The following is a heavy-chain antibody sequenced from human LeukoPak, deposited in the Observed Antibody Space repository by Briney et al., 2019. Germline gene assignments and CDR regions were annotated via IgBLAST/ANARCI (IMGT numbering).Heavy chain of an antibody. Sequence: GGSLRLSCAASGFSFSSYAMSWVRQTPGKGLEWVSGISGSGYSAYYADSVKGRFTISRDNSKNTLYLQMSSLRAEDTAVFYCAKENPHDHYEMLYFFDYWGQGALVTVPS. V-gene: IGHV3-23*01. D-gene: IGHD3-3*01. CDR2: ISGSGYSA. CDR3: AKENPHDHYEMLYFFDY. CDR1: GFSFSSYA. J-gene: IGHJ4*02.